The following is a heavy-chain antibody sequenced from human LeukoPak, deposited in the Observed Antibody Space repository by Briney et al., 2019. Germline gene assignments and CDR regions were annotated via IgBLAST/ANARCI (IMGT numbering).Heavy chain of an antibody. V-gene: IGHV3-48*03. D-gene: IGHD3-10*01. CDR3: ARLWFGELSAHWFDP. J-gene: IGHJ5*02. CDR1: GFTFSSYE. Sequence: GGSLRLSCAASGFTFSSYEMNWVRQAPGKGLEWVSTIDTTGGIHYADSVRGRFTISRDDSKNTVFLQMNSLRAEDTAVYYCARLWFGELSAHWFDPWGQGTLVTVSS. CDR2: IDTTGGI.